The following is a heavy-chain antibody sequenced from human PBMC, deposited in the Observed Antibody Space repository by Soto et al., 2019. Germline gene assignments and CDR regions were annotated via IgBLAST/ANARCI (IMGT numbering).Heavy chain of an antibody. V-gene: IGHV4-31*03. CDR2: IYYSGST. CDR1: GGSISSGGYY. D-gene: IGHD6-13*01. CDR3: ARAIAGYSSSWYHYYFDY. Sequence: QVQLQESGPGLVKPSQTLSLTCTVSGGSISSGGYYWSWIRQHPGKGLEWIGYIYYSGSTYYNPSLKSRVTISVDTSKNQCSLKRSSVTAADTAVYYCARAIAGYSSSWYHYYFDYWGQGTLVTVSS. J-gene: IGHJ4*02.